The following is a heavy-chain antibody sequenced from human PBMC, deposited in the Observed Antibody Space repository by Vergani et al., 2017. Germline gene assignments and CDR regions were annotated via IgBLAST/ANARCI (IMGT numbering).Heavy chain of an antibody. CDR3: AKAPGCGSYGGVCCAFDY. D-gene: IGHD1-26*01. CDR2: ISYDGSNK. CDR1: GFTFSSYG. J-gene: IGHJ4*02. V-gene: IGHV3-30*18. Sequence: QVQLVESGGGVVQPGRSLRLSCAASGFTFSSYGMHWVRQAPGKGLEWVAVISYDGSNKYYADSVKGRFTISRDNSKSTLYLQLNSLRAEDTAVYYCAKAPGCGSYGGVCCAFDYWGQGTLVTVSS.